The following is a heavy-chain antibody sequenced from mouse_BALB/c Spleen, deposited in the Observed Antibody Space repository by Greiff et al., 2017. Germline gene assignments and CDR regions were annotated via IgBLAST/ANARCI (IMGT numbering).Heavy chain of an antibody. CDR1: GFNIKDTY. Sequence: EVQLQQSGAELVKPGASVKLSCTASGFNIKDTYMHWVKQRPEQGLEWIGRIDPANGNTKYDPKFQGKATITADTSSNTAYLQLSSLTSEDTAVYYGAIDGYYAWFAYWGQGTLVTVSA. J-gene: IGHJ3*01. V-gene: IGHV14-3*02. CDR3: AIDGYYAWFAY. CDR2: IDPANGNT. D-gene: IGHD2-3*01.